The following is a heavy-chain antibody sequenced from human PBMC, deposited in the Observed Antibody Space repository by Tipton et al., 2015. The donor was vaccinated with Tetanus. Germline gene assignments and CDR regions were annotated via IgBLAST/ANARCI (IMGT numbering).Heavy chain of an antibody. J-gene: IGHJ4*02. Sequence: LRLSCTVSGGSISSYYWSWIRQPPGKGLEWIGYIYYSGSTNYNPSLKSRVTISVDTSKNQFSLKLSSVTAADTAVYYCARGRYCSGGSCYPDGYYFDYWGQGTLVTVSS. CDR1: GGSISSYY. V-gene: IGHV4-59*01. CDR2: IYYSGST. CDR3: ARGRYCSGGSCYPDGYYFDY. D-gene: IGHD2-15*01.